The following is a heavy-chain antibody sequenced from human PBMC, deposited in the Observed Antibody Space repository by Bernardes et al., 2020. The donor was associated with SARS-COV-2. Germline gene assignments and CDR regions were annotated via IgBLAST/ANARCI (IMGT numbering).Heavy chain of an antibody. V-gene: IGHV1-18*01. CDR1: GYTFTSYG. CDR3: ARLAFYGDYPSDYYGMDV. Sequence: ASVKDSCKASGYTFTSYGISWVRQAPGQGLEWMGWISAYNGNTNYAQKLQGRVTMTTDTSTSTAYMELRSLRSDDTAVYYCARLAFYGDYPSDYYGMDVWGQGTTVTVSS. CDR2: ISAYNGNT. J-gene: IGHJ6*02. D-gene: IGHD4-17*01.